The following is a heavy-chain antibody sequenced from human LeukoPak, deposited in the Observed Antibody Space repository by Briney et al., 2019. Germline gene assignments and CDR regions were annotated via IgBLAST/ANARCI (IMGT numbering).Heavy chain of an antibody. V-gene: IGHV4-59*01. D-gene: IGHD3-22*01. CDR3: ARAEDSSGSIFDY. Sequence: SETLSLTCTVSGGSISSYYWSWIRQPPGKGLEWIGYIYHSGSTNYNPSLKSRVTISVDTSKNQFSLKLSSVTAADTAVYYCARAEDSSGSIFDYWGQGTLVTVSS. CDR2: IYHSGST. CDR1: GGSISSYY. J-gene: IGHJ4*02.